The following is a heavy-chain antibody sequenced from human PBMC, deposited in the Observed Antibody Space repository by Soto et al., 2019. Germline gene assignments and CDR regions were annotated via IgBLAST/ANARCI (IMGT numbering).Heavy chain of an antibody. CDR3: ARDGGQLASDY. Sequence: LSLTCTVSGYSISSGGYYWSWIRQLPGKGLEWLGYIYYSGSTYYNPSLKSRVTISLDTSKNQFSLRLSSVTAADTAVYYCARDGGQLASDYWGQGTLVTVSS. V-gene: IGHV4-31*03. CDR1: GYSISSGGYY. J-gene: IGHJ4*02. CDR2: IYYSGST. D-gene: IGHD6-6*01.